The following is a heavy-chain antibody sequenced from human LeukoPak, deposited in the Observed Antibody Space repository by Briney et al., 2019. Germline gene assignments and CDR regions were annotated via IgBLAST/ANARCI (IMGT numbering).Heavy chain of an antibody. Sequence: SVKVSCEASGGTFSSYAISWVRQAPGQGLEWMGSIIPILGIANYAQKFQGRVTITADKSTSTAYMELSSLRSEDTAVYYCARVGSYCGGDCYTWFDPWGQGTLVTVSS. V-gene: IGHV1-69*04. CDR3: ARVGSYCGGDCYTWFDP. CDR1: GGTFSSYA. J-gene: IGHJ5*02. CDR2: IIPILGIA. D-gene: IGHD2-21*02.